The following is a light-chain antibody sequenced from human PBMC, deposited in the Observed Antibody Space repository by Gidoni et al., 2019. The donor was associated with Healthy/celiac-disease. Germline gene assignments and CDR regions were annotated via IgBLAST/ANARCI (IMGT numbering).Light chain of an antibody. Sequence: QSALTQPASVSGSPAQSITISCTGTSSDVGGYNYVSWYQQHPGKAPKLMIYEVSNRPSGVSNRFSGSKSGNTASLTISGLQAEDEADYYCSSYTSSSTLVVFGTGTKVTVL. CDR2: EVS. J-gene: IGLJ1*01. CDR3: SSYTSSSTLVV. V-gene: IGLV2-14*01. CDR1: SSDVGGYNY.